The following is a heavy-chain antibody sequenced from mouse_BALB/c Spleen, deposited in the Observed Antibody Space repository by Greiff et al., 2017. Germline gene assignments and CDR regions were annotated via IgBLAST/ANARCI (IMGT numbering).Heavy chain of an antibody. CDR1: GYTFTSYY. D-gene: IGHD2-1*01. CDR3: TCAGNSFDY. V-gene: IGHV1S81*02. Sequence: QVQLQQSGAELVKPGASVKLSCKASGYTFTSYYMYWVKQRPGQGLEWIGEIYPSNGCTNFYEKFKSKATLTVDKSSSTASMKLSSLTSDDSAVYYCTCAGNSFDYWGQGTTLTVSS. CDR2: IYPSNGCT. J-gene: IGHJ2*01.